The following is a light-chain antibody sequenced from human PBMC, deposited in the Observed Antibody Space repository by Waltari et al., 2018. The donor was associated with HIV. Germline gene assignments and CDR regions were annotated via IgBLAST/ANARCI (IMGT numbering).Light chain of an antibody. CDR3: QSYDSSLSGWV. J-gene: IGLJ3*02. CDR2: GNT. V-gene: IGLV1-40*01. CDR1: SSNLGAGYD. Sequence: QSVLTQPPSVSGAPGQRVTISCSGSSSNLGAGYDIHWYQQLPGTAPRLIYGNTKRPSGVPDRFAGSKSGTSASLAITGLQAEDEADYYCQSYDSSLSGWVFGGGTKLTVV.